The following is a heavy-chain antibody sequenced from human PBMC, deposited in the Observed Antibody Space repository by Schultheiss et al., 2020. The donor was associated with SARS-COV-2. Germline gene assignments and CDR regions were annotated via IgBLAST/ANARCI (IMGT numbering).Heavy chain of an antibody. CDR3: ARIIDYGDYD. CDR2: INHSGST. V-gene: IGHV4-34*01. Sequence: GSLRLSCAVYGGSFSGYYWSWIRQPPGKGLEWIGEINHSGSTNYNPSLKSRVTISVDTSKNQFSLKLSSVTAADTAVYYCARIIDYGDYDWGQGTLVTVSS. J-gene: IGHJ4*02. D-gene: IGHD4-17*01. CDR1: GGSFSGYY.